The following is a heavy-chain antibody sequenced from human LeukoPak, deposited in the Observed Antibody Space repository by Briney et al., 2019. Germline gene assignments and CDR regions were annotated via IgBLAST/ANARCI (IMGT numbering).Heavy chain of an antibody. Sequence: ASVKVSCKASGYTFTSYDINWVRHATGQGLEWMGRLNTNSGNTGYAQKFQGRLTMTRNTSISTAYMQLSSLRSEDTAVYYCARGRLYQAYWGQGTLVTVPS. J-gene: IGHJ4*02. CDR3: ARGRLYQAY. V-gene: IGHV1-8*01. CDR2: LNTNSGNT. CDR1: GYTFTSYD. D-gene: IGHD2-2*02.